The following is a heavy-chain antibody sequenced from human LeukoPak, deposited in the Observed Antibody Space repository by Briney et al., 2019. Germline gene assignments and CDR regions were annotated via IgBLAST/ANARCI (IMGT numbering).Heavy chain of an antibody. CDR2: ISYDGSNK. D-gene: IGHD3-9*01. J-gene: IGHJ6*03. V-gene: IGHV3-30*04. CDR3: ARGPQMLRYFDWLMRDYYYYYMDV. CDR1: GFTLSSYA. Sequence: PGGSLRLSCAASGFTLSSYAMSWVRQAPGKGLEWVAVISYDGSNKYYADSVKGRFTISRDNSKNTLYLQMNSLRAEDTAVYYCARGPQMLRYFDWLMRDYYYYYMDVWGKGTTVTVSS.